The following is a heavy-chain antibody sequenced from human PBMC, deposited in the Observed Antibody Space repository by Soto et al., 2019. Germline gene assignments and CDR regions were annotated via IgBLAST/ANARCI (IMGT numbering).Heavy chain of an antibody. V-gene: IGHV4-39*01. CDR2: IYYHGDT. J-gene: IGHJ4*02. D-gene: IGHD1-1*01. CDR1: GGSIRSALYY. Sequence: QLQLLESGPGLVKSSETLSLTCTVSGGSIRSALYYWGWIRQPPGQGLEWIGNIYYHGDTYYNPFIQSRVSITVDTSRNQISLGLSYVTAGDTAVYYCARLTLDGTRYLDYWGQGAVVTVSS. CDR3: ARLTLDGTRYLDY.